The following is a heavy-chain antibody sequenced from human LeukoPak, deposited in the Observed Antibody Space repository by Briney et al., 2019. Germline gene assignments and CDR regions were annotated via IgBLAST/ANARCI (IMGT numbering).Heavy chain of an antibody. CDR2: ISYDGSNK. V-gene: IGHV3-30*18. Sequence: PGGSLTLSCDASGFTFSFYWMNWVRQAPGKGLEWVAVISYDGSNKYYADSVKGRFTISRDNSKNTLYLQMNSLRAEDTAVYYCAKDLGDYGYDAFDIWGQGTMVTVSS. CDR3: AKDLGDYGYDAFDI. D-gene: IGHD4-17*01. CDR1: GFTFSFYW. J-gene: IGHJ3*02.